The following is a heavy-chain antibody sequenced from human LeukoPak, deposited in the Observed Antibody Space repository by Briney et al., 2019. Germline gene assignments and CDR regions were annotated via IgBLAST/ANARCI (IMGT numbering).Heavy chain of an antibody. CDR3: ARDLGYSPEESGSYYYYMDV. CDR1: GFTFSSYW. Sequence: PGGSLRLSCAASGFTFSSYWMNWVRQAPGKGLEWVSYISSSSSTIYYADSVKGRFTISRDNAKNSLYLQMNSLRAEDTAVYYCARDLGYSPEESGSYYYYMDVWGKGTTVTVSS. V-gene: IGHV3-48*01. J-gene: IGHJ6*03. D-gene: IGHD5-18*01. CDR2: ISSSSSTI.